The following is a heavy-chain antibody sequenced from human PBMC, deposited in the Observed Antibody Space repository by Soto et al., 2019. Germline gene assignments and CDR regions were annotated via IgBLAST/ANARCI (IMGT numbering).Heavy chain of an antibody. CDR2: ISGSGTNT. Sequence: GGSLRLSCVASGFSFSSYPMTWVRQAPGKGLEWVSVISGSGTNTYYAESVKGRFTISRDSSQNTLYLQMNSLRAEDTAVDYCAKEKPTTTCFDSWGQGTLVTVSS. CDR1: GFSFSSYP. V-gene: IGHV3-23*01. CDR3: AKEKPTTTCFDS. D-gene: IGHD1-1*01. J-gene: IGHJ4*02.